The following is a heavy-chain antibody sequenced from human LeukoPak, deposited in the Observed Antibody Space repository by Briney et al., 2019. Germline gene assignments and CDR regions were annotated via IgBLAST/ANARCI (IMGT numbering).Heavy chain of an antibody. CDR3: ARDRANCSSTSCYVRWVGWFDP. CDR1: GGTFSSYA. J-gene: IGHJ5*02. Sequence: SVKVSCKASGGTFSSYAISWVRQAPGQGLEWMGGIIPIFGTANYAQKFQGRVTITADESTSTAYMALSSLRSEDTAVYYCARDRANCSSTSCYVRWVGWFDPWGQGTLVTVSS. D-gene: IGHD2-2*01. CDR2: IIPIFGTA. V-gene: IGHV1-69*13.